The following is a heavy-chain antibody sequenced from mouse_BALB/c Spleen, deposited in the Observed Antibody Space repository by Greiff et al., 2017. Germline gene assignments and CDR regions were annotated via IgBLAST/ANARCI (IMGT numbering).Heavy chain of an antibody. CDR1: GFTFTDTY. Sequence: VQLQQSGAELVKPGASVKLSCTASGFTFTDTYMHWVKQRPEQGLEWIGRIDPANGNTNYDPKFQGKATITADTSTNTAYLQLSSLTTEDTAVYYCARTGTDGNAMDYWGQGTSVTVSS. D-gene: IGHD1-2*01. V-gene: IGHV14-3*02. CDR2: IDPANGNT. CDR3: ARTGTDGNAMDY. J-gene: IGHJ4*01.